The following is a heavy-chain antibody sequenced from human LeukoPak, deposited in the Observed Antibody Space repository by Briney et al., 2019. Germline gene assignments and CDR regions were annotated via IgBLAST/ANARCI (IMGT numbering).Heavy chain of an antibody. CDR3: ARIHRRGVDDY. J-gene: IGHJ4*02. Sequence: SGPALVKPTQTLTLTCSFSGFSLSTSGMCVSWIRQPPGKALEWLARIDWDDDKYYSTSLKIRLTISKDASKNQVVLTMTNMDPVDTTTYYCARIHRRGVDDYWGQGTLVTVSS. CDR1: GFSLSTSGMC. D-gene: IGHD3-10*01. V-gene: IGHV2-70*11. CDR2: IDWDDDK.